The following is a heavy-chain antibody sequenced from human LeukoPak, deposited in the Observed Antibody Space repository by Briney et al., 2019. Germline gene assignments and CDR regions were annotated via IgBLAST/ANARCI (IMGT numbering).Heavy chain of an antibody. V-gene: IGHV1-46*01. J-gene: IGHJ4*02. Sequence: ASVKVSCKASGYTFTSYYMHWVRQAPGQGLEWMGIINPSGGSTSSAQKFQGRVTMARDMSTSTIDMERRGMRSEARAEYSLRRVGDRSGYCDYWGQGTLVTVSS. CDR3: RRVGDRSGYCDY. D-gene: IGHD3-22*01. CDR1: GYTFTSYY. CDR2: INPSGGST.